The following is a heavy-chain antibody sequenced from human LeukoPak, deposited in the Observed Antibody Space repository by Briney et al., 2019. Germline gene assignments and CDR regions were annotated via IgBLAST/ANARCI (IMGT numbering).Heavy chain of an antibody. D-gene: IGHD2-2*01. CDR1: GYIFTIYY. CDR3: ARGGYCSSTSCYPPPDYYGMDV. J-gene: IGHJ6*02. V-gene: IGHV1-46*01. CDR2: INPGGGST. Sequence: PWASVKVSCKAFGYIFTIYYIHWVRQAPGQGLEWMGIINPGGGSTTYAQKFQGRVTMTRGTSTSTVYMELSSLRSEDTAVYYCARGGYCSSTSCYPPPDYYGMDVWGQGTTVTVSS.